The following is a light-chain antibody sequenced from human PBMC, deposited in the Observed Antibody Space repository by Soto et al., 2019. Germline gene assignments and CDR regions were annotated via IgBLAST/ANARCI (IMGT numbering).Light chain of an antibody. CDR1: QSVSRS. J-gene: IGKJ5*01. V-gene: IGKV3-11*01. CDR2: NVS. CDR3: QQRNSWPPIT. Sequence: ENVLTQSPATLSLSPGERATLSCRASQSVSRSLAWYQQKPGQAPRLLIYNVSNRATGVPARFSGSGSGTDFTLTISSLEPEDFAVYYCQQRNSWPPITFGQGTRLEMK.